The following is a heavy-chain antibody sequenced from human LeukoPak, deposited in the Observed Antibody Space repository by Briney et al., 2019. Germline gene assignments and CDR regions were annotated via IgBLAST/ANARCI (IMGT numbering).Heavy chain of an antibody. Sequence: SETLSLTCAVYGGSFSGYYWSWIRQPPGKGLEWIGEINHSGSTNYNPSLKSRVTISVDTSKNQFSLKLSSVTAADTAVYYCARRPRSYYYGSGSYYNVWGQGTLVTVSS. J-gene: IGHJ4*02. D-gene: IGHD3-10*01. CDR2: INHSGST. CDR1: GGSFSGYY. V-gene: IGHV4-34*01. CDR3: ARRPRSYYYGSGSYYNV.